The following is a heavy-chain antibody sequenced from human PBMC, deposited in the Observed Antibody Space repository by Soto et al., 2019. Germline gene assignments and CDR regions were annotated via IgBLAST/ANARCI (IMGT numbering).Heavy chain of an antibody. CDR3: ATSQKGYNWNYFDH. J-gene: IGHJ4*02. D-gene: IGHD1-20*01. Sequence: SETLSLTCAVSGYSISSGYYWGWLRQSPGKGPEWIGSVFYTGFTSYNPSLESRVSVSVDTSKNQFSLKVSGVSAADTAVYYCATSQKGYNWNYFDHWGQGALVTVSS. V-gene: IGHV4-38-2*01. CDR1: GYSISSGYY. CDR2: VFYTGFT.